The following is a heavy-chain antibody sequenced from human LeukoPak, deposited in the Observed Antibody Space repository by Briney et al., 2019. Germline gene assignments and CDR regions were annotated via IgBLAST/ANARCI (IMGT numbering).Heavy chain of an antibody. J-gene: IGHJ3*02. CDR1: GYTFTSNG. D-gene: IGHD3-3*01. CDR2: ISAYNGNT. CDR3: ARAERITIFGVVIRTDAFDI. Sequence: ASVKVSCKASGYTFTSNGISWVRQAPGQGLEWMGWISAYNGNTNYAQKLQGRVTMTTDTSTSTAYMELRSLRSDDTAVYYCARAERITIFGVVIRTDAFDIWGQGTMVTVSS. V-gene: IGHV1-18*01.